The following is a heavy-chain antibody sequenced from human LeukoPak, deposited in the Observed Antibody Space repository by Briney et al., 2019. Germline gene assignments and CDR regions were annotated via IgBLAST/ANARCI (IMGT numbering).Heavy chain of an antibody. CDR1: GLTASHNVDNA. Sequence: GGSLRLSCAASGLTASHNVDNAMSWVRHAPGKGLEWVSGITTSGSTYYADSVKGRFTISRENSNNTLYLHMDSLRAEDTAVYYCARKGIGSSRYQNMDVWGKGTTVTVSS. V-gene: IGHV3-23*01. J-gene: IGHJ6*03. CDR3: ARKGIGSSRYQNMDV. D-gene: IGHD6-25*01. CDR2: ITTSGST.